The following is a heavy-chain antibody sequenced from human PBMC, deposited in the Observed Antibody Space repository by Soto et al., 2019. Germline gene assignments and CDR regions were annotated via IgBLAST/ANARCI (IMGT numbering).Heavy chain of an antibody. D-gene: IGHD4-17*01. CDR2: IFYTGNN. CDR1: GDSISSGDFY. CDR3: ARDHTLYGIPFDR. Sequence: QVQLQESGPGLAKPSQTLSLTCTVSGDSISSGDFYWSCSRQPPGKGLAFIGHIFYTGNNYYNPSLQSRVAISIDTSKNQFSLSLRSVTAADTAVYYCARDHTLYGIPFDRWGRGTLVTVSS. J-gene: IGHJ4*02. V-gene: IGHV4-30-4*01.